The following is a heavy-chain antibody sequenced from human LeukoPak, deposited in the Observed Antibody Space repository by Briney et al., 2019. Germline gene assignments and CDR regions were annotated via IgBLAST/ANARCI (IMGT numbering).Heavy chain of an antibody. J-gene: IGHJ4*02. CDR2: IYYSGST. V-gene: IGHV4-59*08. CDR3: ARHGRYGDPFDY. CDR1: GGSSSTNY. Sequence: PSETLSLTCAVSGGSSSTNYWSWIRQPPGKGLEWIGYIYYSGSTNSNPSLKSRVTISVDTSENHLSLKLRSVTTTDTAVYYCARHGRYGDPFDYWGQGTLVTVSS. D-gene: IGHD4-17*01.